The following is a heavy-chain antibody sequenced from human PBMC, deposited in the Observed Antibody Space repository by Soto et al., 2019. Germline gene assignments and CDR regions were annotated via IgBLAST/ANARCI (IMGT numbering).Heavy chain of an antibody. CDR1: GGSFSGYY. Sequence: SETLSLTCAVYGGSFSGYYWSWIRQPPGKGLEWIGEVNHSGSTNYNPSLKSRVTISVDTSKNQFSLKLSSVTAADTAVYYCARGRRGWDYWGQGTLVTISS. V-gene: IGHV4-34*01. CDR2: VNHSGST. J-gene: IGHJ4*02. CDR3: ARGRRGWDY. D-gene: IGHD2-15*01.